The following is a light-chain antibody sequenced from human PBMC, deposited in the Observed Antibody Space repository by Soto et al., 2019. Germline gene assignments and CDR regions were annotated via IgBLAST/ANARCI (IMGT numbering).Light chain of an antibody. CDR3: QQYDNLPLT. Sequence: DIQMAQSPSSLSASVGDRITITCQASQDITNYLNWYQQKPGKAPKVLISEASNLGTGVPSRFSGSGSGTHFTFSISSLQPEDIATYYCQQYDNLPLTFGGGTKVEIK. CDR1: QDITNY. CDR2: EAS. J-gene: IGKJ4*01. V-gene: IGKV1-33*01.